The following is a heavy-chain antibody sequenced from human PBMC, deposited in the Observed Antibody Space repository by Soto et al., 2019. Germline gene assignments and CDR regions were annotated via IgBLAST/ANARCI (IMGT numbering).Heavy chain of an antibody. CDR1: GYTFTSYG. Sequence: KIAGASVKVSCKASGYTFTSYGISCVRQAPGQGLEWMGWISAYNGNTNYLQTFHGRLTMTPDTSMSTAYMELSSLRSDDTAVYYCARDRTGSWFDPWGRGTLVTVSS. J-gene: IGHJ5*02. D-gene: IGHD1-1*01. V-gene: IGHV1-18*01. CDR2: ISAYNGNT. CDR3: ARDRTGSWFDP.